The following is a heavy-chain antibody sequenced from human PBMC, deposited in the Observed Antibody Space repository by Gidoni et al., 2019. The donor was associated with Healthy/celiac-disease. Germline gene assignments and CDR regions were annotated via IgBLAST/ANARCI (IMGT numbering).Heavy chain of an antibody. CDR2: ISGIGVST. CDR1: GVTFSSYA. CDR3: AKGPGSSSSANDY. V-gene: IGHV3-23*01. Sequence: EVQLLESGGGLVQPGGSLRLSCAASGVTFSSYAMSWVRQAPGKGLEWVSAISGIGVSTYYADSVKGRFTISRDNSKNTLYLQMNSLRAEDTAVYYCAKGPGSSSSANDYWGQGTLVTVSS. J-gene: IGHJ4*02. D-gene: IGHD6-13*01.